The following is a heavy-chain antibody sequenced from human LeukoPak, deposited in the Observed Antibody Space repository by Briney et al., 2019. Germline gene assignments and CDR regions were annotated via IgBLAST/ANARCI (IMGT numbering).Heavy chain of an antibody. CDR3: ARYDSSGYLDY. D-gene: IGHD3-22*01. J-gene: IGHJ4*02. V-gene: IGHV1-2*02. CDR1: GYTFTGYY. Sequence: GASVKVSCKASGYTFTGYYMHWVRQAPGQGLEWMGWINPNSGGTNYAQKFQGRVTMTRDTSISTAYMELSSLRSEDTAVYYCARYDSSGYLDYWGQGTLVTVSS. CDR2: INPNSGGT.